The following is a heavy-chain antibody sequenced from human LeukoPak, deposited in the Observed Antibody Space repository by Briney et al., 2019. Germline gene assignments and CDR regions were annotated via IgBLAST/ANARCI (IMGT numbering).Heavy chain of an antibody. D-gene: IGHD1-26*01. CDR3: ARDVGLRSADY. CDR2: INPNSGGT. J-gene: IGHJ4*02. Sequence: ASVTVSCKASGYTFTGYYMHWVRRAPGQGLEWMGWINPNSGGTNYAQKFQGRVTMTRDTSISTAYMELRSPRSDDTAVYYCARDVGLRSADYWGQGTLVTVSS. CDR1: GYTFTGYY. V-gene: IGHV1-2*02.